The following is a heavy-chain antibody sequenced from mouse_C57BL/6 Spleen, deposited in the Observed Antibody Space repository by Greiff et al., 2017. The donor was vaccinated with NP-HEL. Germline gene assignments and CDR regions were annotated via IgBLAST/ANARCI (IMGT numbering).Heavy chain of an antibody. CDR2: IDPSDSYT. CDR1: GYTFTSYW. J-gene: IGHJ3*01. CDR3: ARIPQLGRTWFAY. V-gene: IGHV1-69*01. Sequence: QVQLQQPGAELVMPGASVKLSCKASGYTFTSYWMHWVKQRPGQGLEWIGEIDPSDSYTNYNQKFKGKSTLTVDKSSSTAYMQLSSLTSEDSAVYYCARIPQLGRTWFAYWGQGTLVTVSA. D-gene: IGHD4-1*02.